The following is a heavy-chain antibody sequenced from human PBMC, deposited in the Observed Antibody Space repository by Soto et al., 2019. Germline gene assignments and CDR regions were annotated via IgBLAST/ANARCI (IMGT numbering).Heavy chain of an antibody. D-gene: IGHD1-26*01. CDR2: ISGSGST. J-gene: IGHJ5*02. V-gene: IGHV3-23*01. Sequence: GGSLRLSCAASGFTFSDYGMSWVRQAPGKGLEWVSAISGSGSTFYADPVKGRFTISRDNSKNTLYLQMNSLRAEDTAVYYCAKDYLRWAQSWGQGTLVTVSS. CDR1: GFTFSDYG. CDR3: AKDYLRWAQS.